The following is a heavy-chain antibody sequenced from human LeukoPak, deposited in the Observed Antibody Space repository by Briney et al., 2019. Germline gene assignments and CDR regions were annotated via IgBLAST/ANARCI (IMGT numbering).Heavy chain of an antibody. CDR3: AREEIRSWFDP. D-gene: IGHD5-24*01. J-gene: IGHJ5*02. CDR2: IYYSGST. CDR1: GGSISSYY. V-gene: IGHV4-59*01. Sequence: SETLSLTCTVSGGSISSYYWSWIRQPPGKGLVWIGYIYYSGSTNYNPSLKSRVTISVDTSKNQFSLKLSSETAADTAVYYCAREEIRSWFDPWGQGTLVTVSS.